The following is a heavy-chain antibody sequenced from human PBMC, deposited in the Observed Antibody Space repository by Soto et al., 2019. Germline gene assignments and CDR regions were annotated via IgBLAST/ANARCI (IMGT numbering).Heavy chain of an antibody. J-gene: IGHJ4*02. Sequence: PGGSLRLSCAASGFTFSNFLMHWVRQAPGQGLVWVSRLNPDGTYTTYADSVKGRFTISRDNAKNTLFLQMNNLRAEDTAIYYCTMDLTGYHDSWGQGTLVTVSS. CDR2: LNPDGTYT. D-gene: IGHD2-2*03. CDR1: GFTFSNFL. CDR3: TMDLTGYHDS. V-gene: IGHV3-74*01.